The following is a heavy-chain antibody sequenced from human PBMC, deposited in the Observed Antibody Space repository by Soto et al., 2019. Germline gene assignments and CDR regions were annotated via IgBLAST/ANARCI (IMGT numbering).Heavy chain of an antibody. D-gene: IGHD6-19*01. J-gene: IGHJ5*02. CDR1: CGSVSSGSYY. CDR3: ARQSRWYNWFDP. Sequence: SETLSLTCTVSCGSVSSGSYYWSWIRQPPGKGLEWIGYIYYSGSTNYNPSLKSRVTISVDTSKNQFSLKLSSVTAADTAVYYCARQSRWYNWFDPWGQGTLVTVSS. V-gene: IGHV4-61*01. CDR2: IYYSGST.